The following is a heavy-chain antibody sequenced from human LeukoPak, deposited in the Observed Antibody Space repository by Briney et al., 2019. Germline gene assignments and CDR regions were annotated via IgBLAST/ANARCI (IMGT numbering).Heavy chain of an antibody. Sequence: ASVKVSCKASGYTFTGYYMRWVRQAPGQGLEWMGWINPNSGGTNYAQKFQGRVTMTRDTSISTAYMELSRLRSDDTAVYYCARDLSRIVVVVATTFPLGYWGQGTLVTVSS. CDR2: INPNSGGT. V-gene: IGHV1-2*02. CDR1: GYTFTGYY. CDR3: ARDLSRIVVVVATTFPLGY. J-gene: IGHJ4*02. D-gene: IGHD2-15*01.